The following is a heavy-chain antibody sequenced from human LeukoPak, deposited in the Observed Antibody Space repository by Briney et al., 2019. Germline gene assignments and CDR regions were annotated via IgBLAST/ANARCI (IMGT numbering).Heavy chain of an antibody. J-gene: IGHJ4*02. CDR1: GFTFSSYA. CDR3: AKGGIPGTITHY. Sequence: GGSLRLSCAASGFTFSSYAMSWVRQAPGKGLEWVSAISGSGGSTYYADSVKGRFTISRDNSKNTLYLQMNSLRAEDTAVYYFAKGGIPGTITHYWGEGTWVTVSS. V-gene: IGHV3-23*01. CDR2: ISGSGGST. D-gene: IGHD1-7*01.